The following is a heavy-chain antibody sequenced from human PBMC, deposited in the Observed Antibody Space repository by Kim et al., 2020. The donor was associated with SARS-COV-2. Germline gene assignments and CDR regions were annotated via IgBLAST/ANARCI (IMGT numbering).Heavy chain of an antibody. CDR2: ISGSGGST. D-gene: IGHD3-3*01. J-gene: IGHJ5*02. CDR1: GFTFSSYA. V-gene: IGHV3-23*01. Sequence: GGSLRLSCAASGFTFSSYAMSWVRQAPGKGLEWVSAISGSGGSTYYADSVKGRFTISRDNSKNTLYLQMNSLRAEDTAVYYCAKDLIFGVVIGSNWFAPWGQGTLVTVSS. CDR3: AKDLIFGVVIGSNWFAP.